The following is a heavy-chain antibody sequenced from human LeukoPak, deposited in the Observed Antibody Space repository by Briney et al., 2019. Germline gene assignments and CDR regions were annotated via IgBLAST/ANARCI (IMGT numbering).Heavy chain of an antibody. D-gene: IGHD3-10*01. V-gene: IGHV1-2*02. CDR3: ASALWFGEYEPSYNWFDP. CDR1: GYTFTGYY. J-gene: IGHJ5*02. Sequence: ASVKVSCKASGYTFTGYYMHWVRQAPGQGLEWMGWINPNSGGTNYAQKFQGRVTMTGDTSISTAYMELSRLRSDDTAVYYCASALWFGEYEPSYNWFDPWGQGTLVTVSS. CDR2: INPNSGGT.